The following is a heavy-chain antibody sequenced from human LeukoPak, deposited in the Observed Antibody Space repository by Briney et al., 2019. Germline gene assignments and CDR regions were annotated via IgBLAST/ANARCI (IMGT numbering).Heavy chain of an antibody. Sequence: PGGSLRLSCAASGFTFSSYWMHWVRQAPGKGLVWVSRINSDGSSTSYADSVKGRFTISRANAKNTLYLQMNSLRAEDTAVYYCASLVFGYSSSWYYYYYMDVWGKGTTVTISS. CDR3: ASLVFGYSSSWYYYYYMDV. V-gene: IGHV3-74*01. D-gene: IGHD6-13*01. CDR2: INSDGSST. CDR1: GFTFSSYW. J-gene: IGHJ6*03.